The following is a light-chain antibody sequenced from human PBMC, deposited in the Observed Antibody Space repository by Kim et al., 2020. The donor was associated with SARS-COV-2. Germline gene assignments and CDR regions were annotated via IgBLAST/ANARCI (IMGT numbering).Light chain of an antibody. V-gene: IGLV3-19*01. J-gene: IGLJ2*01. CDR2: GKN. CDR1: SLRRYD. Sequence: VALGQTVRIKYQGDSLRRYDATVYQQKPGQAPIVVIYGKNNRHSGIPDRFSGSSSGNTASLTITGTQAGDEADYYCNSRDSNDNVVFGGGTQLTVL. CDR3: NSRDSNDNVV.